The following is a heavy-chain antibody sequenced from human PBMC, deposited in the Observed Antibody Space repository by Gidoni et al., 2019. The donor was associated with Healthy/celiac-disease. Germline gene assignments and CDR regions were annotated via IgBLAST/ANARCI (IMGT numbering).Heavy chain of an antibody. Sequence: QVQMVESGGGVGQPGRSLRLSWAASGFTVSSDGMHWVRQAPGKGLEWVAVISYDGSNKYYADSVKGRFTISRDNSKNTLYLQMNSLRAEATAVYYCAKDSVVGAPTMHAFDIWGQGTMVTVSS. CDR2: ISYDGSNK. J-gene: IGHJ3*02. V-gene: IGHV3-30*18. CDR1: GFTVSSDG. CDR3: AKDSVVGAPTMHAFDI. D-gene: IGHD1-26*01.